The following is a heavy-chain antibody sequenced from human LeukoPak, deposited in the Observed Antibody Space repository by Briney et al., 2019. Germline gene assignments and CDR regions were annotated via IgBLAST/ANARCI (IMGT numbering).Heavy chain of an antibody. CDR2: ITSSGTYI. CDR3: ARRVGYCSGGTCKSYYMDV. D-gene: IGHD2-15*01. V-gene: IGHV3-21*01. Sequence: GGSLRLSCAASGFTFSIYSMNWVRQAPGKGLEWVSSITSSGTYIYYADSVKGRFTISRDNAQNSLYLQMNSLRADDTAVNYCARRVGYCSGGTCKSYYMDVWGKGTTVTVSS. CDR1: GFTFSIYS. J-gene: IGHJ6*03.